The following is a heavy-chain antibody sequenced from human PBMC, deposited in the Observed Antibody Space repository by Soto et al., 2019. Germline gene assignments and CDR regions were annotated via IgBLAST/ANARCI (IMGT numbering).Heavy chain of an antibody. Sequence: GGSLRLSCAASGFTFNNAWMSWVRQAPGKGLEWVGRIKSKTAGGTTDYAAPVKDRFTISRDDSKNTLYLQMNSLKTEETAVYYCATDRFDSPVDSWGQGTLVTVS. V-gene: IGHV3-15*01. CDR1: GFTFNNAW. D-gene: IGHD3-10*01. CDR2: IKSKTAGGTT. CDR3: ATDRFDSPVDS. J-gene: IGHJ4*02.